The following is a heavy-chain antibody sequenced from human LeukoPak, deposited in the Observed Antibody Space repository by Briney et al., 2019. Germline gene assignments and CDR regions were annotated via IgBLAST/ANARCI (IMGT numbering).Heavy chain of an antibody. J-gene: IGHJ3*02. V-gene: IGHV1-69*13. CDR1: GGTFSSYA. CDR3: ARDRQDAFDI. Sequence: ASVKVSCKASGGTFSSYAISWVRQAPGQGLEWMGGIIPIFGTANYAQKFQGRVTITADESTSTAYMELSSLRSEDTAVYYCARDRQDAFDIWGQGTMVTVSS. CDR2: IIPIFGTA.